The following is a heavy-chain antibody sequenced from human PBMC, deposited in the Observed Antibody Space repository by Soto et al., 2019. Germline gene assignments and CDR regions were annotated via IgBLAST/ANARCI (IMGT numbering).Heavy chain of an antibody. Sequence: QITLKESGPTLVKPTQTLTLTCTFSGFSLSTGGVGVGWIRQPPGKALECLALIYWVDDKHYSPSLKSRLTIPKDTSKTQVVLTMTNMDPVDTATYYCARAYSSSWYVSNAFDVWGQGTMVTVSS. J-gene: IGHJ3*01. CDR3: ARAYSSSWYVSNAFDV. CDR1: GFSLSTGGVG. D-gene: IGHD6-13*01. CDR2: IYWVDDK. V-gene: IGHV2-5*02.